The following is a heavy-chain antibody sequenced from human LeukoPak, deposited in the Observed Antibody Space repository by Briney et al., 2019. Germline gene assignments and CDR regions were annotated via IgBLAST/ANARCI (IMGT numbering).Heavy chain of an antibody. D-gene: IGHD6-13*01. J-gene: IGHJ4*02. Sequence: SETLSLTCTVSGGSISSSSNYWGWIRQPPGKGPGWIGSIFYSGNTYYNSSLKSRVTISVDTSKNQFSLKLSSVTAADTAVYYCARHLKIRSIAAVGYWGQGILVTVSS. CDR2: IFYSGNT. CDR3: ARHLKIRSIAAVGY. CDR1: GGSISSSSNY. V-gene: IGHV4-39*01.